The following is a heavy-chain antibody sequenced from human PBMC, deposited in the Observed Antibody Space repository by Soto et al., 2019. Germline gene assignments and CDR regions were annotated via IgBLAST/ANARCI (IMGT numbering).Heavy chain of an antibody. Sequence: PSETLSLTCTVSGGSISSGGYYWSWIRQHPGKGLEWIGYIYYSGSTYYNPSLKSRVTISVDTSKNQFSLKLSSVTAADTAVYYCARGGCSGGSCYPKLIYGMDVWGQGTTVTVSS. CDR1: GGSISSGGYY. V-gene: IGHV4-31*03. CDR3: ARGGCSGGSCYPKLIYGMDV. J-gene: IGHJ6*02. D-gene: IGHD2-15*01. CDR2: IYYSGST.